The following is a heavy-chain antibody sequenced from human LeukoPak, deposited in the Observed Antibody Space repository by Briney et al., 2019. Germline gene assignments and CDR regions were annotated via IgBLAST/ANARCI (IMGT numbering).Heavy chain of an antibody. Sequence: ASVKVSCKASGYTFTGYYMHWVRQAPGQGLEWMGWINPNSGGTNYAQKFQGRVTMTRDTSISTAYMELSRLRSDDTAVYYCARAHYYDFWSEDYYYYMDVWGKGTTVTVSS. V-gene: IGHV1-2*02. CDR1: GYTFTGYY. CDR3: ARAHYYDFWSEDYYYYMDV. D-gene: IGHD3-3*01. J-gene: IGHJ6*03. CDR2: INPNSGGT.